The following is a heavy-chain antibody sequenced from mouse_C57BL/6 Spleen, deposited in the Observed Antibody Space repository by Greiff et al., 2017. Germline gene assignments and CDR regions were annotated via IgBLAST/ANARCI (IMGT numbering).Heavy chain of an antibody. V-gene: IGHV1-54*01. D-gene: IGHD1-1*01. CDR3: ASLISIYYCFGY. CDR1: GYAFTNYL. CDR2: INPGSGGT. J-gene: IGHJ2*01. Sequence: QVQLQQPGAELVRPGTSVKVSCKASGYAFTNYLIEWVKQRPGQGLEWIGEINPGSGGTNYNEKFKGKATLTADKSSSTAYMQLRILTSEDSAVSVCASLISIYYCFGYWGQGTTLTVSS.